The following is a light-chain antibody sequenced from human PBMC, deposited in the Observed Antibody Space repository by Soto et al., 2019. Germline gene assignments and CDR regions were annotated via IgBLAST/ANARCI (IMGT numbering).Light chain of an antibody. CDR3: QSYDSSLSGYV. CDR2: GNS. CDR1: SSNIGAGYD. J-gene: IGLJ1*01. Sequence: QSGLTQPPSVAGAPGKRVTISCTGSSSNIGAGYDVHWYQQLPGTAPILLIYGNSNRPSGVPDRFSGSKSGTSASLAITGLQAEDEADYYCQSYDSSLSGYVFGTGTKVTVL. V-gene: IGLV1-40*01.